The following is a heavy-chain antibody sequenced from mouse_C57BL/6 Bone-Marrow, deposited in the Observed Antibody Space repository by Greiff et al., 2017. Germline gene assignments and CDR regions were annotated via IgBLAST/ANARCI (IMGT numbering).Heavy chain of an antibody. V-gene: IGHV1-7*01. CDR2: INPSSGYT. CDR3: ARRSCYDSWTFDY. D-gene: IGHD2-12*01. J-gene: IGHJ2*01. Sequence: QVQLQQSGAELAKPGASVKLSCKASGYTFTSYWMHWVKQRPGQGLEWIGYINPSSGYTKYNQKFKDKATLTADKSYSTAYMPLSSLTYEDSAVYYCARRSCYDSWTFDYWGQGTTLTVSS. CDR1: GYTFTSYW.